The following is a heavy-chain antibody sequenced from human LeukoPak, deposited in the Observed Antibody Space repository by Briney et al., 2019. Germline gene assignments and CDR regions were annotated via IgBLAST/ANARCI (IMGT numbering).Heavy chain of an antibody. V-gene: IGHV4-38-2*02. Sequence: SETLSLTCTVSGYSISSGYYWGWIRQPPGKGLEWIGSIYHSGSTYYNPSLKSRVTISVDTSKNQFSLKLSSVTAADTAVYYCARDASYGSGSQSWGRGTLVTVSS. CDR3: ARDASYGSGSQS. CDR1: GYSISSGYY. CDR2: IYHSGST. D-gene: IGHD3-10*01. J-gene: IGHJ4*02.